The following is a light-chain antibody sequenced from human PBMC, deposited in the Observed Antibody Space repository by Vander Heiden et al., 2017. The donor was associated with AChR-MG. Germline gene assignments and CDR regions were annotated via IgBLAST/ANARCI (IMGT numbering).Light chain of an antibody. J-gene: IGLJ2*01. CDR1: SSNIRSNT. CDR2: KKN. CDR3: AAWDDSLKVF. Sequence: QSVLTQPPSASGTPGQRVTISCSGSSSNIRSNTVNWYQQLPGTAPRLLIYKKNQRPSGVPDRFSGSKSGTSASLAISGLQSEDEADYYCAAWDDSLKVFFGGGTKLTVL. V-gene: IGLV1-44*01.